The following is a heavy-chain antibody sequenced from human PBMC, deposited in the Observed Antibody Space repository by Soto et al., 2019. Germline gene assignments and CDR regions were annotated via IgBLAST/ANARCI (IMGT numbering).Heavy chain of an antibody. J-gene: IGHJ6*02. CDR1: GFTVSSNY. CDR3: ARDLSRPCYYYYYGMDV. V-gene: IGHV3-53*01. Sequence: EVQLVESGGGLIQPGGSLRLSCAASGFTVSSNYMSWVRQAPGKGLEWGSVIYSGGSTYYAAFVKGRFTISRDNSKNTLYLQMNSLRAEDTAVYYCARDLSRPCYYYYYGMDVWGQGTTVTVSS. CDR2: IYSGGST.